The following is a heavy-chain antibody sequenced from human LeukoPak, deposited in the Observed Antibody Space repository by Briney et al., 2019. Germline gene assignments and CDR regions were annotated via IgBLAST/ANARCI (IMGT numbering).Heavy chain of an antibody. D-gene: IGHD6-13*01. CDR2: ISSSSSTI. Sequence: GGSLRLSCAASGFTFSSYSMNWVRQAPGKGLEWVSYISSSSSTIYYVYSVKGRFTIARDNAKNSLYLQRNSLRAEDTGVYCCARADSSSWSYYYYYYMDVWGKGTTVTVSS. J-gene: IGHJ6*03. V-gene: IGHV3-48*01. CDR1: GFTFSSYS. CDR3: ARADSSSWSYYYYYYMDV.